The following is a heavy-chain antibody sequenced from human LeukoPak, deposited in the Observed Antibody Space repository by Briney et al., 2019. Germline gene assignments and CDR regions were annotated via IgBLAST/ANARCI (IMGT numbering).Heavy chain of an antibody. CDR3: ARDGVAGTSDAFDI. Sequence: GGSLRLSCAVSGFTVSSNYMSWVRQAPGKGLEWVSVFYSGGSTYYADSVKGGFTISRDNSKNTLYLQMNSLRAEDTAVYYCARDGVAGTSDAFDIWGQGTMVTVSS. CDR2: FYSGGST. V-gene: IGHV3-66*01. J-gene: IGHJ3*02. D-gene: IGHD6-19*01. CDR1: GFTVSSNY.